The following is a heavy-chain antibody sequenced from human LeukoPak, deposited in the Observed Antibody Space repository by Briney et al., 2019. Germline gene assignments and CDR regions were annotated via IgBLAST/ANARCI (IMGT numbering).Heavy chain of an antibody. D-gene: IGHD6-25*01. Sequence: GGSLRLSCAASGFTFSSYWMSWVRQAPGKGLEWVSVIYSGGSTYYADSVKGRFTISRDNSKNTLYLQMNSLRAEDTAVYYCARGGLDFDYWGQGTLVTVSS. CDR2: IYSGGST. V-gene: IGHV3-66*01. CDR1: GFTFSSYW. CDR3: ARGGLDFDY. J-gene: IGHJ4*02.